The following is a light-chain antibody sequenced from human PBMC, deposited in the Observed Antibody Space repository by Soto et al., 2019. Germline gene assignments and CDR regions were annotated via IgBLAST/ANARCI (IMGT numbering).Light chain of an antibody. CDR1: QAVSSLL. Sequence: EVVLTQSPGTLSLSPGQIAILSCTASQAVSSLLLAWYQQKPRQAPRLLSYGASSRATGIRDRFSGSGSGKDFALTVSRLEPEDFAVYYCQPDGTSPIFGGGNKVDIK. CDR3: QPDGTSPI. CDR2: GAS. V-gene: IGKV3-20*01. J-gene: IGKJ4*01.